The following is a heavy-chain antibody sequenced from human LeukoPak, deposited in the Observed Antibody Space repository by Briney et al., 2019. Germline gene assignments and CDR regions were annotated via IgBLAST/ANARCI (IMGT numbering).Heavy chain of an antibody. V-gene: IGHV3-7*01. CDR1: GFTVSSNY. J-gene: IGHJ4*02. CDR2: IMQDGSGK. CDR3: AKAMSGSSPFDY. D-gene: IGHD6-6*01. Sequence: GGSLRLSCAASGFTVSSNYMSWVRQAPGKGLEWVANIMQDGSGKYYVDSVEDRFIISRDNDKNSLYLEMNSLRAEDTALYYCAKAMSGSSPFDYWGQGTLVTVSS.